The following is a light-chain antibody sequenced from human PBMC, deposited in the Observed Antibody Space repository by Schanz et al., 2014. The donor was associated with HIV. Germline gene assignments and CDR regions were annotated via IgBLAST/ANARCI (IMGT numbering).Light chain of an antibody. V-gene: IGKV3-20*01. J-gene: IGKJ2*01. CDR3: QQYGNSLLYT. CDR1: QSVSSSN. Sequence: EIVLTQSPGTLSLSPGERATLSCRASQSVSSSNLAWYQQKNGQAPRLLIYGASNRATGIPDRFSGGGSGTDFTLTISRLEPEDFAVYYCQQYGNSLLYTFGQGTKLEIK. CDR2: GAS.